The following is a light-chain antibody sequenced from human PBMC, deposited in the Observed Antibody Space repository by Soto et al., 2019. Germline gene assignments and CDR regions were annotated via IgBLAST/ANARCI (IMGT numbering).Light chain of an antibody. CDR2: KAS. CDR3: QQYNSYSPT. J-gene: IGKJ1*01. CDR1: QSISDW. V-gene: IGKV1-5*03. Sequence: DIQMTQSPSTLSASVGDRVTITCRASQSISDWLAWYQQKAGKAPNLLIYKASRLESGVPSRFSGSGSETEFTLTISGLQPGDSATYYCQQYNSYSPTFGQGTKVEVK.